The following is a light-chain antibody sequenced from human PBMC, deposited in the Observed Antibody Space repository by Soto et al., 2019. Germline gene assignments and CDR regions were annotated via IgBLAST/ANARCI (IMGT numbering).Light chain of an antibody. V-gene: IGLV2-14*01. CDR1: SSDVGGYNY. CDR2: DVS. CDR3: SSYTSSSSPWV. J-gene: IGLJ1*01. Sequence: QSVLTQPASVSGSPGQSITMSCPGTSSDVGGYNYVSWYQQHPGKAPKLMIYDVSNRPSGVSNRFSGSKSGNTASLTISGLQAEDEADYYCSSYTSSSSPWVFGTGTKVTVL.